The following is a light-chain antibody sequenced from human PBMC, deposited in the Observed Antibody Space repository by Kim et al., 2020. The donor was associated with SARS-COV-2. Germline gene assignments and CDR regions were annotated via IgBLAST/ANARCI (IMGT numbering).Light chain of an antibody. CDR1: QSISHW. J-gene: IGKJ1*01. V-gene: IGKV1-5*03. CDR3: QQYDEYPWT. Sequence: ASVGDRVTISCRASQSISHWLAWYKQTSGKAPKVIIDGTSDLESGVPSRFSGSGSGTQFTLTITSLQPDDVAIYYCQQYDEYPWTFGQGTKVDIK. CDR2: GTS.